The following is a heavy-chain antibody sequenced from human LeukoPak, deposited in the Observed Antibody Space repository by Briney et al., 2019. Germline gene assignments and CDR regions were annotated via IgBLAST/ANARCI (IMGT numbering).Heavy chain of an antibody. CDR3: ARDKYSSSWYLYYYYGMDV. CDR2: IKQDGSEK. CDR1: GFTFSSYW. D-gene: IGHD6-13*01. V-gene: IGHV3-7*01. J-gene: IGHJ6*02. Sequence: GGSLRLSCAASGFTFSSYWMSWVRQAPGKGLEWVANIKQDGSEKYYVDSVKGRFTISRDNAKNSLYLQMNSLRAEDTAVYYCARDKYSSSWYLYYYYGMDVWGQGTTVTVSS.